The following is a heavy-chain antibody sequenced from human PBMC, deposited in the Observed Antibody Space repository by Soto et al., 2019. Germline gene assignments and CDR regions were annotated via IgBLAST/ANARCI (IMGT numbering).Heavy chain of an antibody. D-gene: IGHD1-1*01. CDR3: AIFQAYNWNDAGYYYYGMGV. CDR1: GGTVSSYA. V-gene: IGHV1-69*12. J-gene: IGHJ6*02. Sequence: QVQLVQSGAEVKKPGSSVKVSCKASGGTVSSYAISWVRQAPGQGLEWMGEIIPIFGTANYAQKFQGRVTITADESTSTAYMELSSLRTDDTAVYCCAIFQAYNWNDAGYYYYGMGVWGQGTTVTVSS. CDR2: IIPIFGTA.